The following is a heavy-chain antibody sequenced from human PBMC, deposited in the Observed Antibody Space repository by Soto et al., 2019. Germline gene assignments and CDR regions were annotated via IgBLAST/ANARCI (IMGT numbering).Heavy chain of an antibody. J-gene: IGHJ4*02. CDR1: GFTFSSYG. D-gene: IGHD3-3*01. CDR3: ARDNPGVVIAFDY. V-gene: IGHV3-33*01. CDR2: IWYDGSNK. Sequence: GGSLRLSCAASGFTFSSYGMHWVRQAPGKGLEWVAVIWYDGSNKYYADSVKGRFTISRDNSKNTLYLQMNSLRAEDTAVYYCARDNPGVVIAFDYWGQGTLVTVSS.